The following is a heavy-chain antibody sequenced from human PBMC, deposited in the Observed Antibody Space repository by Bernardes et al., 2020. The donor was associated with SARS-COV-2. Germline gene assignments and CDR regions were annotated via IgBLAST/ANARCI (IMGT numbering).Heavy chain of an antibody. CDR2: ISAYNGNT. D-gene: IGHD6-19*01. CDR3: ARGLFSIAVAGTIEYYYYGMDV. CDR1: GYTFTSYG. J-gene: IGHJ6*02. V-gene: IGHV1-18*04. Sequence: ASVKVSCKASGYTFTSYGISWVRQAPGQGLEWMGWISAYNGNTNYAQKLQGRVTMTTDTSTSTAYMELRSLRSDDTAVYYCARGLFSIAVAGTIEYYYYGMDVWGQGTTVTVSS.